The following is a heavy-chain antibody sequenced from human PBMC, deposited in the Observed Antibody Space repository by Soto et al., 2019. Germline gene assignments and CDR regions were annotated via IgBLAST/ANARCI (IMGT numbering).Heavy chain of an antibody. CDR3: ARDRGATIFAF. CDR2: IFYTGGT. V-gene: IGHV4-31*01. D-gene: IGHD5-12*01. CDR1: GASISSGGYY. Sequence: QVQLQESGPGLVKPSQTLSLTCTVSGASISSGGYYWSWIRQHPGRGLEWIGYIFYTGGTFYTPSIKSPVTRSVDTSQNQFCLTLPSVTAADTTVYFCARDRGATIFAFWGRGTLVTVSS. J-gene: IGHJ2*01.